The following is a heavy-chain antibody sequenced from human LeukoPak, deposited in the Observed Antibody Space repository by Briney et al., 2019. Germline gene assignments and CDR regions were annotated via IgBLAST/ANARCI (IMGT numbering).Heavy chain of an antibody. D-gene: IGHD6-13*01. J-gene: IGHJ6*04. CDR3: ARHTGIAAADYYYGMDV. V-gene: IGHV3-30*04. Sequence: PGGSLRLSCAASGFTFSSYAMHWVRQAPGKGLEWVAVISYDGSNKYYADSVKGRFTISRDNSKSTLYLQMNSLRAEDTAVYYCARHTGIAAADYYYGMDVWGKGTTVTVSS. CDR1: GFTFSSYA. CDR2: ISYDGSNK.